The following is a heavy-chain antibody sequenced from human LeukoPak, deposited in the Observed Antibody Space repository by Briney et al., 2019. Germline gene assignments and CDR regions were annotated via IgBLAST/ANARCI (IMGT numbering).Heavy chain of an antibody. J-gene: IGHJ4*02. CDR2: MNPNSGNT. V-gene: IGHV1-8*01. CDR1: GYTFTSYD. CDR3: AREGIRATTDY. Sequence: GASVTVSCKASGYTFTSYDINWVRQAPGQGLEWMGWMNPNSGNTGYAQKFQGRVTMTRNTSISTAYMELSSLRSEDTAVYYCAREGIRATTDYWGQGTLVTVSS. D-gene: IGHD6-13*01.